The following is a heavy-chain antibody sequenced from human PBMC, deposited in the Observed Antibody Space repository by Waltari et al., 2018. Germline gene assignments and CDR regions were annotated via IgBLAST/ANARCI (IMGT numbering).Heavy chain of an antibody. D-gene: IGHD5-18*01. V-gene: IGHV4-39*01. Sequence: QLQLQESGPGLVKPSETLSLTCTVSGDAVRSGGYYWAWLRQAPGKGLEWIGSIHYSGYPYYNSSLKSRVTMSVDTSKNQFSLKLSSVTAADTGVYFCASPPSGYLDHLAYWGQGALVTVSS. J-gene: IGHJ4*02. CDR2: IHYSGYP. CDR3: ASPPSGYLDHLAY. CDR1: GDAVRSGGYY.